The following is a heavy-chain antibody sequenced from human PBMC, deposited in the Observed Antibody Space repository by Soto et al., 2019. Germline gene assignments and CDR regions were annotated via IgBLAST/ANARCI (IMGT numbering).Heavy chain of an antibody. CDR2: IIPISDTT. CDR3: ARSQGSSTSLEIYYYYYYAMDV. D-gene: IGHD2-2*01. V-gene: IGHV1-69*01. J-gene: IGHJ6*02. Sequence: QVQLVQSGAEVKKPGSSVKVSCKASGGTFSSYAISWVRQAPGQGLEWMGGIIPISDTTNYAQKFQGRVTITADDSTSTAYMELSSLRSEDTAVYYCARSQGSSTSLEIYYYYYYAMDVCGQGTTVTVSS. CDR1: GGTFSSYA.